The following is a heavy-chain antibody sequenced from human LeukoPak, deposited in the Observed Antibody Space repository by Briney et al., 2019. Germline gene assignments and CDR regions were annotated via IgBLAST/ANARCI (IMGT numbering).Heavy chain of an antibody. D-gene: IGHD5-12*01. CDR2: SFSAGPI. J-gene: IGHJ3*01. CDR3: RKWHGTSDV. Sequence: GGSLRLSCAGSGFILSDSEMSRVRQAPGKGLEWVSVSFSAGPIYYADSVKGRFTISRDNSNNMFYLQMNSLRVEDTAVYYCRKWHGTSDVWGQGTTVTVSS. V-gene: IGHV3-53*01. CDR1: GFILSDSE.